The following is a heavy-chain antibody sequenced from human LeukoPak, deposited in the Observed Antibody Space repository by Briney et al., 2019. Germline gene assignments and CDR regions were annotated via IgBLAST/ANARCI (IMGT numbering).Heavy chain of an antibody. CDR1: GGSFSGYY. Sequence: PSETLSLTCAVSGGSFSGYYWSWLRQPPGKGLEWIGEINHSGNTNYNPSLKSRVTISVDPSKQQFSLKLSSVTAADTAVYYCARPAVPGTTPSWFDRWGQGTLVTVSS. J-gene: IGHJ5*02. CDR3: ARPAVPGTTPSWFDR. V-gene: IGHV4-34*01. CDR2: INHSGNT. D-gene: IGHD1-7*01.